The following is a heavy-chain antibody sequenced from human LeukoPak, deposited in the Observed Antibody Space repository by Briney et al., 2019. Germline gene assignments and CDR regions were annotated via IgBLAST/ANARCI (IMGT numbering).Heavy chain of an antibody. D-gene: IGHD6-19*01. CDR1: GGSISSHF. J-gene: IGHJ4*02. V-gene: IGHV4-59*11. CDR3: TKATQWLAFDY. Sequence: PSETLSLTCTVSGGSISSHFRSWIRQPPGKGLEWIGNIYNSGTTNYNPSLESRVTISVDTSKNQLSLQLTSVTAADTAVYYCTKATQWLAFDYWGRGTLVTVSS. CDR2: IYNSGTT.